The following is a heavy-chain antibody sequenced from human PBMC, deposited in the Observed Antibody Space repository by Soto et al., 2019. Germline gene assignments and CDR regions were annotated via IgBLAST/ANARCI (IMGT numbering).Heavy chain of an antibody. Sequence: GESLKISCAASGFTFSSYGMHWVRQAPGKGLEWVAVISYDGSNKYYADSVKGRFTISRDNSKNTLYLQMNSLRAEDTAVYYCAKDRRIAARYYYYYGMDVWGQGTTVTVSS. CDR3: AKDRRIAARYYYYYGMDV. D-gene: IGHD6-6*01. CDR2: ISYDGSNK. V-gene: IGHV3-30*18. CDR1: GFTFSSYG. J-gene: IGHJ6*02.